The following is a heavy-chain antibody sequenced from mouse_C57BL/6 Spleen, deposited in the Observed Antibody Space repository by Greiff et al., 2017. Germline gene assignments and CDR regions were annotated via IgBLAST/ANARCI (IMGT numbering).Heavy chain of an antibody. CDR2: IHHNSGST. Sequence: QVQLKQPGAELVKPGASVKLSCKASGYTFTSYWMHWVKQRPGQGLEWIGMIHHNSGSTNYNEKFTSKATLTVDKSSSTAYMQLSSLTSEDSAVYYCASIITTVVAKGFDYWGQGTTLTVSS. J-gene: IGHJ2*01. D-gene: IGHD1-1*01. CDR3: ASIITTVVAKGFDY. CDR1: GYTFTSYW. V-gene: IGHV1-64*01.